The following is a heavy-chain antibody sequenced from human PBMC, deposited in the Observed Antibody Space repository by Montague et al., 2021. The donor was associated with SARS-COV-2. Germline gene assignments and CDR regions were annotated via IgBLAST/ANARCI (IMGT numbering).Heavy chain of an antibody. V-gene: IGHV4-59*13. J-gene: IGHJ2*01. CDR2: IYYSGST. D-gene: IGHD3-10*01. CDR1: GGSISSYY. Sequence: SETLSLTCTVSGGSISSYYWSWIRQPPGKGLEWIGYIYYSGSTNYNPPXXSRVTISVDTSKNQFSLKLSSVTAADTAVYYCARASITMVRGVTRWYFDLWGRGTLVTVSS. CDR3: ARASITMVRGVTRWYFDL.